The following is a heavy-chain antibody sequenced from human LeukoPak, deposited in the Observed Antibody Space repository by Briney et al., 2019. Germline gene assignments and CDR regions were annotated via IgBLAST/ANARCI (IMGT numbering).Heavy chain of an antibody. J-gene: IGHJ4*02. V-gene: IGHV3-48*01. CDR1: GFTFSSYS. D-gene: IGHD3-22*01. Sequence: GSLRLSCAASGFTFSSYSMNWVRQAPGKGLEWVSYISSSSSTIYYADSVKGRFTISRDNSKNTLYLQMNSLRAEDTAVYYCAKDYLNYYDSSGYQDYWGQGTLVTVSS. CDR2: ISSSSSTI. CDR3: AKDYLNYYDSSGYQDY.